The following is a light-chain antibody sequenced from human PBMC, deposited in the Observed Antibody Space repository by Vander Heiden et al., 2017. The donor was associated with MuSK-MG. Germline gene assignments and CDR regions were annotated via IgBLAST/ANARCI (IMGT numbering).Light chain of an antibody. Sequence: IPITQSPSPFSSSTGDRGTITCRASQGISSYLAWYKQKPGKAPKLLIYAASTCQSGVPSRFSGSGYGRDFTLTISCRQSEDFAAYYCQQHYSYHLNTFGGGTKLEIK. CDR3: QQHYSYHLNT. CDR1: QGISSY. V-gene: IGKV1-8*01. CDR2: AAS. J-gene: IGKJ4*01.